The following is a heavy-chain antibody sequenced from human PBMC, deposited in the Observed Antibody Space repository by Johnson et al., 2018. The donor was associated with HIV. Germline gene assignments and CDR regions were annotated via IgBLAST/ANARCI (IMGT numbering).Heavy chain of an antibody. CDR2: ISWNSGSI. V-gene: IGHV3-9*01. J-gene: IGHJ3*02. Sequence: EVQLVESGGGLVKPGGSLRLSCAASGFTFDDYAMHWVRQAPGKGLEWVSGISWNSGSIGYADSVKGRFTISRDNAKNSLYLQMNSLRAEDTALYYCAKSDYGDYVSFHLSAFDIWGQGTMVTVSS. CDR3: AKSDYGDYVSFHLSAFDI. CDR1: GFTFDDYA. D-gene: IGHD4-17*01.